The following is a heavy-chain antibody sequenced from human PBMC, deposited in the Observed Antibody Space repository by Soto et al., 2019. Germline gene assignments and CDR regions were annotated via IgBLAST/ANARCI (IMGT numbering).Heavy chain of an antibody. V-gene: IGHV5-51*01. D-gene: IGHD6-19*01. Sequence: GESLKISCKGSGYRFTSYWIGWVRQMPGKGLEWMGIIYPGDSDTRYSPPFQGQVTISADKSISTAYLQWSNLKASDTAMYYCARRPSSGWSYYFDYWGQGTLVTVSS. J-gene: IGHJ4*02. CDR3: ARRPSSGWSYYFDY. CDR1: GYRFTSYW. CDR2: IYPGDSDT.